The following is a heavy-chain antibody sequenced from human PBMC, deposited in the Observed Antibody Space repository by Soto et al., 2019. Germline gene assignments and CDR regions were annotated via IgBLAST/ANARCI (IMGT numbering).Heavy chain of an antibody. CDR3: ARESIADFDY. D-gene: IGHD6-13*01. Sequence: PGGSLRLSCAASGITFSSYSMNWVRQAPGKGLEWVSSISSSSSYIYYADSVKGRFTISRDNAKNSLYLQMNSLRAEDTAVYYCARESIADFDYWGQGTLVTVSS. CDR1: GITFSSYS. CDR2: ISSSSSYI. V-gene: IGHV3-21*01. J-gene: IGHJ4*02.